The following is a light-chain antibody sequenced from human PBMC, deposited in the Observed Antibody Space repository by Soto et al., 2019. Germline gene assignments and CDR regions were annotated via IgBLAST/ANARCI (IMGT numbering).Light chain of an antibody. V-gene: IGKV1-6*01. J-gene: IGKJ4*01. CDR2: AAS. Sequence: AIQMTQSPSSLSASVGDRVTITCRASQGIRNDLDWFQQKPGKAPKLLIYAASNLQSGVPARFSGSGSGTDFTLTISSLQPEDFATYYCQQLNSYPLSFGGGTKVKI. CDR1: QGIRND. CDR3: QQLNSYPLS.